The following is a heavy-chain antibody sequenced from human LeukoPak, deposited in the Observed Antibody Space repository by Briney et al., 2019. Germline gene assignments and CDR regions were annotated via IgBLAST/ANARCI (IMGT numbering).Heavy chain of an antibody. J-gene: IGHJ3*02. V-gene: IGHV3-66*02. Sequence: GGSLRLSCAASGFSVSHNYMIWVRQAPGKGLEWVSGMFAAGSTYYADSVKGRFTISRDNSKNTVYLQMNSVRPEDTAVYYCARSESSSPRRAFDIWGLGTMVTVSS. D-gene: IGHD6-6*01. CDR1: GFSVSHNY. CDR2: MFAAGST. CDR3: ARSESSSPRRAFDI.